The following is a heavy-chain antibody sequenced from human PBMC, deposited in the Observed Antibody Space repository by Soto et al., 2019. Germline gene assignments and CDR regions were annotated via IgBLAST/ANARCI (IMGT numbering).Heavy chain of an antibody. CDR3: AKDYSPHYDILTGWNAFDI. V-gene: IGHV3-9*01. CDR2: ISWNSGSI. D-gene: IGHD3-9*01. Sequence: SGGSLRLSCGASGFTFVDYALHCVLQAPGKGLEWVSGISWNSGSIGYADSVKGRFTISRDNAKNSLYLQMNSLRAEDTALYYCAKDYSPHYDILTGWNAFDIWGQGTMVTVSS. J-gene: IGHJ3*02. CDR1: GFTFVDYA.